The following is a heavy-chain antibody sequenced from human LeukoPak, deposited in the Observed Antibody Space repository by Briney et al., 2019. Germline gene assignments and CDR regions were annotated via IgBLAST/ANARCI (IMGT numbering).Heavy chain of an antibody. CDR1: GFTFRNYA. J-gene: IGHJ4*02. CDR3: AKDALVPAAIFDY. D-gene: IGHD2-2*01. CDR2: ISGSSGST. Sequence: GGSLRLSCAASGFTFRNYAMSWVRQAPGKGLEWVSSISGSSGSTYYADSVKGRFTISRDNSKNTLYLQMNSLRAEDTAVYYCAKDALVPAAIFDYWGQGTLVTVSS. V-gene: IGHV3-23*01.